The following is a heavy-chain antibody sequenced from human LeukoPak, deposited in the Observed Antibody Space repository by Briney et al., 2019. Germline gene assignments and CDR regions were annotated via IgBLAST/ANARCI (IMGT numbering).Heavy chain of an antibody. CDR2: IKQDGSEK. V-gene: IGHV3-7*01. CDR1: GFTFSSYW. J-gene: IGHJ6*03. Sequence: GGSLRLSCAASGFTFSSYWMSWVRQAPGKGLEWVANIKQDGSEKYYVDSVKGRFTISRVNAKNSLYLQMNSLRAEDTAVYYCASSIAARPTYYYMDVWGKGTTVTVSS. CDR3: ASSIAARPTYYYMDV. D-gene: IGHD6-6*01.